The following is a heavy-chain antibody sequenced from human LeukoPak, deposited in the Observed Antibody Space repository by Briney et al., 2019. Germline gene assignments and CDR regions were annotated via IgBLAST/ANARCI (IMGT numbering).Heavy chain of an antibody. J-gene: IGHJ6*03. CDR3: ARGRVIVGASYYYYYMDV. Sequence: PSETLSLTCTVSGGSISSYYWSWIRQPPGKGLEWIGYIYYSGSTNYNPSLKSRVTISVDTSKNQFSLKLSSVTAADTAVYYCARGRVIVGASYYYYYMDVWGKGTTVTISS. V-gene: IGHV4-59*01. CDR1: GGSISSYY. CDR2: IYYSGST. D-gene: IGHD3-22*01.